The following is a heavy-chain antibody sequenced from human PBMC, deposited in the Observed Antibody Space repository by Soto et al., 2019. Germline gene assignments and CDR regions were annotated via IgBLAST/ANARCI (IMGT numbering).Heavy chain of an antibody. D-gene: IGHD3-16*01. CDR1: GGSITSYY. J-gene: IGHJ4*02. V-gene: IGHV4-59*08. CDR2: IYNSGSA. CDR3: ARHGGSWTFDY. Sequence: QVQLQESGPGLVKPSETLSLTCTVSGGSITSYYWSWIRQPPGKELEWIGYIYNSGSANYNPSLKLSLTMSMDTYRNLFSVKVRCVPAAYTAVYYCARHGGSWTFDYWGPGILVTVSS.